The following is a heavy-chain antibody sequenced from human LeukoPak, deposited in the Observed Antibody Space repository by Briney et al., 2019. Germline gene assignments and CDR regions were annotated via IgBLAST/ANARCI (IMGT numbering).Heavy chain of an antibody. CDR3: ARSKDILLGDSDAFDL. D-gene: IGHD2-21*01. J-gene: IGHJ3*01. Sequence: SETLSLTCTVSGGAISTYSWSWIRQPPGNVLEWIGYISERGDSNSNPSLKSRVTMSVDTPKNQFSLKLSSVTAADTAVYYCARSKDILLGDSDAFDLWGRGTTVTVSS. V-gene: IGHV4-59*01. CDR1: GGAISTYS. CDR2: ISERGDS.